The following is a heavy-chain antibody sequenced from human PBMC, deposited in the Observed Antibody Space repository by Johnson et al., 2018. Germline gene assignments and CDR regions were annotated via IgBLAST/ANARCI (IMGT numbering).Heavy chain of an antibody. Sequence: VQLVQSGGGLVQPGRSLSLSCSASGFSFGDSAMSWFRQAPGKGLEWVGFIKSKAFGGTTEYAASVRGRFAISRDDSKSIAYLQMNSLKTEDTAVYYCTRARREYQLPYFYYYMDVWGKGTTVTVAS. CDR2: IKSKAFGGTT. D-gene: IGHD2-2*01. J-gene: IGHJ6*03. CDR3: TRARREYQLPYFYYYMDV. CDR1: GFSFGDSA. V-gene: IGHV3-49*03.